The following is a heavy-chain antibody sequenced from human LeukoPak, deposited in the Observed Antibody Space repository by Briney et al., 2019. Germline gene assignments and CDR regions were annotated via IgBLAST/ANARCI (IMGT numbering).Heavy chain of an antibody. V-gene: IGHV4-31*03. D-gene: IGHD3-22*01. CDR1: GGSIRSGGYY. J-gene: IGHJ4*02. Sequence: SQTLSLTCTVSGGSIRSGGYYWSWIRQHPGKGLEWIGYIYYSGSTYYNPSLKSRVTISVDTSKNQFSLKLSSVTAADTAVYYCARGIRLGIVVVPDYWGQGTLVTVSS. CDR3: ARGIRLGIVVVPDY. CDR2: IYYSGST.